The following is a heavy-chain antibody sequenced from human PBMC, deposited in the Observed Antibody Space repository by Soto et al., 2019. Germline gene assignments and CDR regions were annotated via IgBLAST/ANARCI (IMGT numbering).Heavy chain of an antibody. D-gene: IGHD2-2*03. CDR1: GDSISGSSYY. J-gene: IGHJ4*02. V-gene: IGHV4-39*01. CDR3: ARQWMAGLVPIDH. CDR2: VYYSGST. Sequence: QLQLQESGPGLVKPSETLSLICSVSGDSISGSSYYWGWIRQPPGKGLEWIGAVYYSGSTYYSPSLRSRVTMSVDTSKNQFPRKVRSVTVADTAVYYCARQWMAGLVPIDHWGQGTLVNVSS.